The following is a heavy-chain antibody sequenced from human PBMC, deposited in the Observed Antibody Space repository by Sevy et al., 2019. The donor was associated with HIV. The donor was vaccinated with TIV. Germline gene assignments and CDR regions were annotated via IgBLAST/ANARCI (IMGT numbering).Heavy chain of an antibody. J-gene: IGHJ4*02. CDR2: INPNSGGT. D-gene: IGHD2-2*02. Sequence: ASVKVSCKASGYSFTGYFIHWVRQAPGQGLEWMGWINPNSGGTSYAQNFQGRVTMTRETSISTAYMELSSLTSDDTAVYYCVVVPAAIRNFDYWGQGTQVTVSS. CDR3: VVVPAAIRNFDY. CDR1: GYSFTGYF. V-gene: IGHV1-2*02.